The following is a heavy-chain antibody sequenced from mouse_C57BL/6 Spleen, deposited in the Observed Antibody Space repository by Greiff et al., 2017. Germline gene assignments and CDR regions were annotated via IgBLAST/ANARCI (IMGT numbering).Heavy chain of an antibody. Sequence: EVKLMESGGGLVQPGGSLSLSCAASGFTFTDYYMSWVRQPPGKALEWLGFIRNKANGYTTEYSASVKGRFTISRDNSQSILYLQMNALRAEDSATYYCARYNYYGSSYPFAYWGQGTLVTVSA. D-gene: IGHD1-1*01. CDR3: ARYNYYGSSYPFAY. J-gene: IGHJ3*01. CDR2: IRNKANGYTT. V-gene: IGHV7-3*01. CDR1: GFTFTDYY.